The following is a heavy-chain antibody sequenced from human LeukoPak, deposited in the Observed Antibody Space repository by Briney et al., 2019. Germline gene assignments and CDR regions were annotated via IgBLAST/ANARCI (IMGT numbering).Heavy chain of an antibody. D-gene: IGHD6-19*01. CDR3: ARHRWRSSGWYSNSDY. Sequence: GSLRLSCAASGFTFSSYSMNWVRQPPGKGLEWIGSIYYSGSTYYNPSLKSRVTISVDTSKNQFSLKLSSVTAADTAVYYCARHRWRSSGWYSNSDYWGQGTLVTVSS. CDR1: GFTFSSYSMN. V-gene: IGHV4-39*01. CDR2: IYYSGST. J-gene: IGHJ4*02.